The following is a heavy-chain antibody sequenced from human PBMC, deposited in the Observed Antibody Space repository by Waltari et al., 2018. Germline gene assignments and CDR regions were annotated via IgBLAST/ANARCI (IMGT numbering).Heavy chain of an antibody. V-gene: IGHV1-18*01. CDR3: ARAIDYKIHFDC. Sequence: QVQLVQSGPEVKKPGASVNGSCKSAGYTFTRYGFSWVRQDPGQRLGWMGWIRAYRGDSFYAEKFQDGVTMTIDTATTTAYMEMRSLTSDDTAIYYCARAIDYKIHFDCWGQGTLVTVSS. D-gene: IGHD4-4*01. CDR1: GYTFTRYG. J-gene: IGHJ4*02. CDR2: IRAYRGDS.